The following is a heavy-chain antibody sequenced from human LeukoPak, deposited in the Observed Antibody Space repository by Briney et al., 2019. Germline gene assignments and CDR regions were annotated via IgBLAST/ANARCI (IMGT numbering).Heavy chain of an antibody. D-gene: IGHD4-17*01. CDR2: IYSGGST. J-gene: IGHJ3*02. V-gene: IGHV3-53*01. CDR3: ARDWGNDYGDYVRAFDI. Sequence: GGSLRLSCAASGFTVSSNYMSWVRQAPGKGLEWVSVIYSGGSTYYADSVKGRFTISRDNSKNTLYLQMNSLRAEDTAVYYCARDWGNDYGDYVRAFDIWGQGTMVTVSS. CDR1: GFTVSSNY.